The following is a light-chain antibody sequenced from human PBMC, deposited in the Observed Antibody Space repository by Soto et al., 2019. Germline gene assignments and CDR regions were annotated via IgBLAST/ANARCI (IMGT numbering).Light chain of an antibody. CDR2: EVS. J-gene: IGLJ1*01. V-gene: IGLV2-8*01. CDR3: SSYAGTNNYV. CDR1: SSDVGGYNY. Sequence: QSVLTQPPSASGSHGQSVTISCTGTSSDVGGYNYVSWYQQHPAKAPKLMIYEVSKRPSGVPDRFSASKSGNTASLTVSGLQPEDEADYYCSSYAGTNNYVFGTGTKVTVL.